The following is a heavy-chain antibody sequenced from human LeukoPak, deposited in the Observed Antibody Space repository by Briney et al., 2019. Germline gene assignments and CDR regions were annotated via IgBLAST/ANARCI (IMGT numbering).Heavy chain of an antibody. J-gene: IGHJ4*02. CDR2: INAGNGNT. CDR3: ARGQSSLGSPYYFDY. Sequence: AASVKVSCKASGHTFTSYAMHWVRQAPGQRLEWMGWINAGNGNTKYSQKFQGRVTITRDTSASTVYMELRSLTSEDTAVYYCARGQSSLGSPYYFDYWGQGTLVTVSS. D-gene: IGHD3-16*01. CDR1: GHTFTSYA. V-gene: IGHV1-3*01.